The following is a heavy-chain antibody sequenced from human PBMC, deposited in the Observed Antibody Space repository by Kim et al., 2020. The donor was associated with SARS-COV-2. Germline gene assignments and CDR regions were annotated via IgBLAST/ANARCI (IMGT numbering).Heavy chain of an antibody. V-gene: IGHV3-33*01. D-gene: IGHD3-22*01. CDR1: GFTFSSYG. Sequence: GGSLRLSCAASGFTFSSYGMHWVRQAPGKGLEWVAVICYDGGSTYYADSVKGRFTISRDNSKNTLYLQMNSLRAEDTAVYYCARGKQTTTIVVVVAYDY. CDR3: ARGKQTTTIVVVVAYDY. CDR2: ICYDGGST. J-gene: IGHJ4*01.